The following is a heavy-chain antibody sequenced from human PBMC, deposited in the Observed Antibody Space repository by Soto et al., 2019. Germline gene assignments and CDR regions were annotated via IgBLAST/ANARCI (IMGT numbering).Heavy chain of an antibody. V-gene: IGHV1-46*01. J-gene: IGHJ4*02. D-gene: IGHD2-21*02. CDR1: GYTFTSYY. CDR3: ARRGIVVVTATYFDY. Sequence: ASVKVSCKASGYTFTSYYMHWVRQAPGQGLEWMGIINPSGGSTSYAQKFQGRVTMTRDTSTSTVYMELSSLRSEDTAVYYCARRGIVVVTATYFDYWGQGTLVTVSS. CDR2: INPSGGST.